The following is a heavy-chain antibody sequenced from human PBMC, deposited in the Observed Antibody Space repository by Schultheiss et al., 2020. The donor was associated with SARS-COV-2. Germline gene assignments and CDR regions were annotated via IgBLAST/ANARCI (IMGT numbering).Heavy chain of an antibody. CDR2: ISSSGSTI. Sequence: GGSLRLSCAASGFTFSYYYMSWIRQAPGKGLEWVSYISSSGSTIYYADSVKGRFTISRDNAKNSLYLQMNSLRAEDTAVYYCARPTATRQSKVPYNWFDPWGQGTLVTVSS. D-gene: IGHD5-12*01. J-gene: IGHJ5*02. CDR3: ARPTATRQSKVPYNWFDP. V-gene: IGHV3-11*01. CDR1: GFTFSYYY.